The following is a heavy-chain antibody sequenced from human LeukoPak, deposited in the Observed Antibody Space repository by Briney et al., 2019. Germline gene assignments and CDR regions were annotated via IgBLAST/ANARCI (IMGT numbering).Heavy chain of an antibody. D-gene: IGHD3-22*01. J-gene: IGHJ4*02. CDR2: IISSGTTI. CDR1: GFTFSDYY. V-gene: IGHV3-11*04. Sequence: GGSLRLSCAASGFTFSDYYMSWIRQAPGKGLEWLSYIISSGTTIYYADSVKGRFTVSRDNAKNSLHLQMNSLRAEDTALYYCARHSSGWSFDYWGQGTLVTVSS. CDR3: ARHSSGWSFDY.